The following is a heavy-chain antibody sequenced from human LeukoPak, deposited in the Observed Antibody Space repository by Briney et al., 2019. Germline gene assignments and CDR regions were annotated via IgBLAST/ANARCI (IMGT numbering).Heavy chain of an antibody. V-gene: IGHV3-11*06. CDR1: GFTFSDYY. CDR2: IGSSSSYT. Sequence: GGSLRLSCAASGFTFSDYYMSWIRQAPGKGLEWVSYIGSSSSYTNYADSAKGRFTISRDNAKNSLYLQMNSLRAEDTAVYYCATSMVRGVIRGYWYFDLWGRGTLVTVSS. CDR3: ATSMVRGVIRGYWYFDL. D-gene: IGHD3-10*01. J-gene: IGHJ2*01.